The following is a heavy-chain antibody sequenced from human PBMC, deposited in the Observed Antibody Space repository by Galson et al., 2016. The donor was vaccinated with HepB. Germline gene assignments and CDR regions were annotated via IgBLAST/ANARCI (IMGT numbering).Heavy chain of an antibody. CDR3: VQGSTAPAV. J-gene: IGHJ6*04. D-gene: IGHD2-2*01. CDR2: ISRSGDST. CDR1: GFTFRNYG. Sequence: SLRLSCAASGFTFRNYGMTWVRQAPGKGLEVVSSISRSGDSTDYADSVKGRFTISRDNSKNTPSLQMNSLTADDTAIYYCVQGSTAPAVWGKGTTATVSS. V-gene: IGHV3-23*01.